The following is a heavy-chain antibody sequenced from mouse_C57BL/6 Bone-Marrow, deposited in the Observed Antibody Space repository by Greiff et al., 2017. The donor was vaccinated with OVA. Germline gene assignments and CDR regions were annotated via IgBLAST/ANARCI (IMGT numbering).Heavy chain of an antibody. D-gene: IGHD1-1*01. CDR2: INPNNGGT. CDR3: ARKGRAGPWFAY. Sequence: VHVKQSGPELVKPGASVKIPCKASGYTFTDYNMDWVKQSHGKSLEWIGDINPNNGGTIYNQKFKGKATLTVDKSSSTAYMELRSLTSEDTAVYYCARKGRAGPWFAYWGQGTLVTVSA. V-gene: IGHV1-18*01. J-gene: IGHJ3*01. CDR1: GYTFTDYN.